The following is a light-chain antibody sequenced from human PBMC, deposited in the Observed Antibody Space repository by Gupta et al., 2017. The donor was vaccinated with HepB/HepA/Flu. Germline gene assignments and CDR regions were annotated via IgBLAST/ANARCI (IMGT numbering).Light chain of an antibody. CDR1: SSNIGGNT. CDR3: AAWDDSLNGPV. J-gene: IGLJ2*01. CDR2: NYK. V-gene: IGLV1-44*01. Sequence: GQRVTISCSGTSSNIGGNTVHWYQHLPGTAPKLLIYNYKRRPSGVPDRFSGSKSGTSASLAISGLESDDEGDYYCAAWDDSLNGPVFGGGTKLTVL.